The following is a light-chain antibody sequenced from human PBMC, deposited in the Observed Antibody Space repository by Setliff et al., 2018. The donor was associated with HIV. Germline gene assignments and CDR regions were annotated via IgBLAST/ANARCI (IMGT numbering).Light chain of an antibody. CDR2: DDR. CDR1: NIGSES. V-gene: IGLV3-21*03. J-gene: IGLJ1*01. CDR3: QVWDSSSDHHV. Sequence: SYELTQPPSVSVAPGKTARITCGGNNIGSESVHWYQQKPGQAPVLVVYDDRDRPSGIPERFSGSNSGNTATLTISRVEAGDGADYYCQVWDSSSDHHVFGTGTKVTVL.